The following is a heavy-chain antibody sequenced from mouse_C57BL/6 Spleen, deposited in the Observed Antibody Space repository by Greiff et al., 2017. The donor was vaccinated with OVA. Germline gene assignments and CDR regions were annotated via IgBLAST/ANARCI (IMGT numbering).Heavy chain of an antibody. D-gene: IGHD1-1*01. CDR3: SYYYGSSYRFAY. CDR2: IDPENGDT. CDR1: GFNIKDDY. V-gene: IGHV14-4*01. J-gene: IGHJ3*01. Sequence: VQLQQSGAELVRPGASVKLSCTASGFNIKDDYMHWVKQRPEQGLEWIGWIDPENGDTEYASKFQGKATITADTSSNTAYLQLSSLTSADTAVYYCSYYYGSSYRFAYWGQGTLVTVSA.